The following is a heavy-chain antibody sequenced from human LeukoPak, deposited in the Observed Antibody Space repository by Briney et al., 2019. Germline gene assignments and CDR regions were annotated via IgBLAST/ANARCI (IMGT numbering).Heavy chain of an antibody. V-gene: IGHV3-23*01. J-gene: IGHJ4*02. CDR2: TSGSGGRA. D-gene: IGHD3-9*01. CDR3: ARRLDNDILTGGFYC. Sequence: GGSLRLSCAASGFTFSSYAMSWVRQAPGKGREWVSGTSGSGGRAFCADYVKGGFTTPRDNSKNTLHLQMNSTRAEDTAVYYCARRLDNDILTGGFYCWGQGTLVTVSS. CDR1: GFTFSSYA.